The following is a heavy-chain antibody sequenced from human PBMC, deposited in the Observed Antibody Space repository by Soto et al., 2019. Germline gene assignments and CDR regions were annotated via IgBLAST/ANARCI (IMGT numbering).Heavy chain of an antibody. CDR2: ISPDDSDI. CDR1: EYNFANHW. V-gene: IGHV5-51*01. D-gene: IGHD6-13*01. J-gene: IGHJ3*02. CDR3: ARQLGQYSSSWYAFDI. Sequence: CKGSEYNFANHWVGWVRQMPGKGLECMGIISPDDSDIRYSPSFRGQVTISADNSISTAYLQWSSLRASDTAIYYCARQLGQYSSSWYAFDIWGQGTMVTVSS.